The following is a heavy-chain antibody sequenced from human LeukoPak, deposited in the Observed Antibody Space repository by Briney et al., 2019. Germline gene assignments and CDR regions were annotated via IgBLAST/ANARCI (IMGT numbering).Heavy chain of an antibody. V-gene: IGHV1-8*03. CDR3: ARFYGSGPDAFDI. CDR2: MNPNSGNT. Sequence: ASVKVSCKASGYTLTSYDINWVRQATGQGLEWMGWMNPNSGNTGYAQKFQGRVTITRNTSISTAYMELSSLRSEDMAVYYCARFYGSGPDAFDIWGQGTMVTVSS. D-gene: IGHD3-10*01. CDR1: GYTLTSYD. J-gene: IGHJ3*02.